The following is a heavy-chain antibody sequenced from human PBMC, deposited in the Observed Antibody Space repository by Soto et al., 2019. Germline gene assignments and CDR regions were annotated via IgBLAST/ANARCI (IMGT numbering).Heavy chain of an antibody. D-gene: IGHD1-20*01. Sequence: QVQLQESGPGLVKPSETLSLTCTVSGGSISSYYWSWIRQPPGKGLEWIGYIYYSGSTNYNPSLKSRVTISVDTSKNQFSLKLSSVTAADTAVYYCARDSGFNWNDFAYWGQGTLVTVSS. V-gene: IGHV4-59*01. CDR2: IYYSGST. J-gene: IGHJ4*02. CDR3: ARDSGFNWNDFAY. CDR1: GGSISSYY.